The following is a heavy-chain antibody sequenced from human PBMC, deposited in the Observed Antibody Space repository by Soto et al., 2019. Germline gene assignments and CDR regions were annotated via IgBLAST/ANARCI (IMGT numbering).Heavy chain of an antibody. CDR2: ISYDGNTQ. CDR1: GFIFSGYA. D-gene: IGHD3-3*01. CDR3: ARGLYDFWSGYYFDY. Sequence: GGSLRLSCAASGFIFSGYAMHWVRQAPGKGLEWVAVISYDGNTQYYADSVKGRFTVSRDNSNNMLYVQMNSLRAEDTAVYYCARGLYDFWSGYYFDYWGQGTLVTVSS. V-gene: IGHV3-30-3*01. J-gene: IGHJ4*02.